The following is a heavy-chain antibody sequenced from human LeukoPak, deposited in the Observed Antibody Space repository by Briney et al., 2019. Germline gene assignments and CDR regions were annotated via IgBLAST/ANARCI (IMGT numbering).Heavy chain of an antibody. D-gene: IGHD2-21*02. J-gene: IGHJ4*02. CDR2: IYPGDSDT. Sequence: GESLKISCKGSGYSFTSYWIGWVRQMPGKGLEWMGIIYPGDSDTRYSPSFQGQVTISADKSISTAYLQWSSLKASDTAVYYCARGSYCGGDCYSHFDYWGQGTLVTVSS. CDR1: GYSFTSYW. V-gene: IGHV5-51*01. CDR3: ARGSYCGGDCYSHFDY.